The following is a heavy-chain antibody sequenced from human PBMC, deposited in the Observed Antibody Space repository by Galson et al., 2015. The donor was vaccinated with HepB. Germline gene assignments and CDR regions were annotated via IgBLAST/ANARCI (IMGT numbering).Heavy chain of an antibody. CDR3: ARDHRYCSSTSCYTVGGDY. J-gene: IGHJ4*02. D-gene: IGHD2-2*02. CDR2: IWYDGSNK. Sequence: LRLSCAASGFTFSSYGMHWVRQAPGKGLEWVAVIWYDGSNKYYADSVKGRFTISRDNSKNTLYLQMNSLRAEDTAVYYCARDHRYCSSTSCYTVGGDYWGQGTLVTVSS. V-gene: IGHV3-33*01. CDR1: GFTFSSYG.